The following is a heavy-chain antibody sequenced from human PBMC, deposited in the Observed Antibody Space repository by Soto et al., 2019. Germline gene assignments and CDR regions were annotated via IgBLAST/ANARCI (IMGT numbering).Heavy chain of an antibody. CDR2: IYYSGST. D-gene: IGHD2-2*01. CDR1: GGSISSYY. CDR3: ARERYQLLSYRMDV. J-gene: IGHJ6*02. V-gene: IGHV4-59*01. Sequence: PSETLSLTCTVSGGSISSYYWSWIRQPPGKGLEWIGYIYYSGSTNYNPSLKSRVTISVDTSKNQFSLKLSSVTAADTAVYYCARERYQLLSYRMDVWGQGTTVTVSS.